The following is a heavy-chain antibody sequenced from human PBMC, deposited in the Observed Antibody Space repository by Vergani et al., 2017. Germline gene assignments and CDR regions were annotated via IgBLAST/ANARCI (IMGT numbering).Heavy chain of an antibody. CDR3: TTAAATGYYYYYGMDV. Sequence: EVQLVESGGGLVKPGGSLRLSCAASGFTFSNAWMSWVRQAPGKGLEWVGRIKSKTDGWTTDYAAPVKGRFTISRDDSNNTLYLQMNSLKTEDTAVYYCTTAAATGYYYYYGMDVWGQGTTVTGSS. D-gene: IGHD2-2*01. CDR1: GFTFSNAW. CDR2: IKSKTDGWTT. J-gene: IGHJ6*02. V-gene: IGHV3-15*01.